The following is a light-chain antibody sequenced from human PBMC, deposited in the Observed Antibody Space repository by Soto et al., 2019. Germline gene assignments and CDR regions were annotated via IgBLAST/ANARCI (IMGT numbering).Light chain of an antibody. Sequence: DIQMTQSPSSLSASVVDRVTITGLASQSISSYLNWYQQKPGKVPKLLIYAASSLQSGVPSRFSGSGSGTDFTLTISRLEPEDFAVYYCQQYGSSPPITFGQGTRLEI. CDR3: QQYGSSPPIT. V-gene: IGKV1-39*01. CDR2: AAS. CDR1: QSISSY. J-gene: IGKJ5*01.